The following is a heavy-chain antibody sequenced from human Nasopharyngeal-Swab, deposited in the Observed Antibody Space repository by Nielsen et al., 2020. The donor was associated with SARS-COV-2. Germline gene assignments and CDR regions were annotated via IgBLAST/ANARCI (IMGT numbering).Heavy chain of an antibody. CDR3: ARSPIEITIFGVPYYFDY. J-gene: IGHJ4*02. V-gene: IGHV2-26*01. CDR1: GFSLSTSGMG. D-gene: IGHD3-3*01. CDR2: IFSNDEK. Sequence: SGPTLKPTQTLTLTCTFSGFSLSTSGMGVSWIRQPPGKALEWLAHIFSNDEKSYSTSLKSRLTISKDTSKSQVVLTMTNMDPVDTATYYCARSPIEITIFGVPYYFDYWGQGTLVTVSS.